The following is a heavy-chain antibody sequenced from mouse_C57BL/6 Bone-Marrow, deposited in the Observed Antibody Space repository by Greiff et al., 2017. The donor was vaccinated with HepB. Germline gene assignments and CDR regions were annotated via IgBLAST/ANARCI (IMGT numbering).Heavy chain of an antibody. CDR1: GFTFSSYA. J-gene: IGHJ4*01. CDR3: TRATTVAPYAMDY. D-gene: IGHD1-1*01. V-gene: IGHV5-9-1*02. CDR2: ISSGGDYI. Sequence: EVQRVESGEGLVKPGGSLKLSCAASGFTFSSYAMSWVRQTPEKRLEWVAYISSGGDYIYYADTVKGRFTISRDNARNTLYLQMSSLKSEDTAMYYCTRATTVAPYAMDYWGQGTSVTVSS.